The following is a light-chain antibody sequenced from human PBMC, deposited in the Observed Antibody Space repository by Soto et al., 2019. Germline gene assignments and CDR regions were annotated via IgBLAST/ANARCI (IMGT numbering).Light chain of an antibody. CDR1: ESVSSN. J-gene: IGKJ5*01. Sequence: EIVLTQSPGTLSLSPGERATLSFSASESVSSNLAWYQQKPGQAPRLLIYDASTRATGVPARFSGSGSGTDFTLTISSLEPEDFAVYYCQQRSNWPITFGQGTRLEIK. CDR3: QQRSNWPIT. V-gene: IGKV3-11*01. CDR2: DAS.